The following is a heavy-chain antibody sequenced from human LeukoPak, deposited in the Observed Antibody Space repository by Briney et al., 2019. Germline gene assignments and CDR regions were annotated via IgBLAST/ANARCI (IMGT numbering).Heavy chain of an antibody. D-gene: IGHD4-17*01. CDR1: GFTVRSNY. V-gene: IGHV3-53*01. CDR3: ARGGDYGDLVREYYFDY. CDR2: IFSGGTT. J-gene: IGHJ4*02. Sequence: GGSLRLSCAASGFTVRSNYMSWVRRAPGKGLEWVSVIFSGGTTYYADSLKGRFTISRDNSKNTLYLQMNSLRAEDTAVYYCARGGDYGDLVREYYFDYWGQGTLVTVSS.